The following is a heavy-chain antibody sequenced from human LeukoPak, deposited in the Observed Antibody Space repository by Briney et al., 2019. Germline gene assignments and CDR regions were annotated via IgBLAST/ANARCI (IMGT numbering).Heavy chain of an antibody. D-gene: IGHD6-6*01. J-gene: IGHJ5*02. V-gene: IGHV4-39*01. CDR1: GGSISSSSYY. Sequence: SETLSLTCTVSGGSISSSSYYWGWIRQPPGKGLEWIGSIHYSGSTYYNPSLKSRVTISVDTSKNQFSLKLSSVTAADTAVYYCARWSLAAQSIGNWFDPWGQGTLVTVSS. CDR2: IHYSGST. CDR3: ARWSLAAQSIGNWFDP.